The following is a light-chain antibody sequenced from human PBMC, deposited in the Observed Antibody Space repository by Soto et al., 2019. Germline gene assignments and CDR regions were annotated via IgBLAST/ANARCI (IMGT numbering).Light chain of an antibody. CDR3: QQYGSSAPIT. V-gene: IGKV3-20*01. CDR2: GAS. J-gene: IGKJ5*01. Sequence: EIVLTQSPGTLSLSPGERATLSCRASRDVGSGLLAWYQQKPGQAPRLLIYGASNRATDIPDRFSGSGSETDFTLTISRLEPEDFALYYCQQYGSSAPITFGQGTRLEIK. CDR1: RDVGSGL.